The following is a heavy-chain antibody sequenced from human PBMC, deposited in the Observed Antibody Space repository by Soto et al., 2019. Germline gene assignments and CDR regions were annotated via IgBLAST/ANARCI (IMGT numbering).Heavy chain of an antibody. V-gene: IGHV4-39*01. CDR1: GASISRYY. D-gene: IGHD3-22*01. Sequence: SETLSLTCTVSGASISRYYWGWIRQPPGKGLEWIGSIYYSGSTYYNPSLKSRVTISVDTSKNQFSLKLSSVTAADTAVYYCASLESDSSGYYSGLQVPYFQHWGQGTLVTVSS. CDR2: IYYSGST. J-gene: IGHJ1*01. CDR3: ASLESDSSGYYSGLQVPYFQH.